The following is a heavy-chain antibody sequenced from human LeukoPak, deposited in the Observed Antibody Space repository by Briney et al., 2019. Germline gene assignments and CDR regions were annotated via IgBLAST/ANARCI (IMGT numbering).Heavy chain of an antibody. V-gene: IGHV1-24*01. J-gene: IGHJ5*02. D-gene: IGHD2-21*01. Sequence: GASVKVSCKVSGYTLSELSMHWVRQAPGKGLEWMGGFDPEDGETVYAQNFQGRVTITADRSMSTAYMELSSLRSDDTAVYYCARGVIPDNWFDPWGQGTLVTVSS. CDR2: FDPEDGET. CDR1: GYTLSELS. CDR3: ARGVIPDNWFDP.